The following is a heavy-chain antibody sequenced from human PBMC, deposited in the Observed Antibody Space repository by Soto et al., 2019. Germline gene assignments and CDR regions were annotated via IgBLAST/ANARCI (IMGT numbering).Heavy chain of an antibody. CDR3: ARDGLCTNGVCYSPLYYYYGMDV. D-gene: IGHD2-8*01. J-gene: IGHJ6*02. Sequence: GGSLRLSCAASGFTFSSYSMNWVRQAPGKGLEWVSSISSSSYIYYADSVKGRFTISRDNAKNSLYLQMNSLRAEDTAVYYCARDGLCTNGVCYSPLYYYYGMDVWGQGTTVTVSS. V-gene: IGHV3-21*01. CDR1: GFTFSSYS. CDR2: ISSSSYI.